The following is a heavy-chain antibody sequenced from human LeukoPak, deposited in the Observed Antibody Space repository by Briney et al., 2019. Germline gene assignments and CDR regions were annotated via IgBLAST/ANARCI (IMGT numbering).Heavy chain of an antibody. Sequence: GGSLRLSCAASGFTFSSYSMNWVRQAPGKGLEWVTSISSSSSYIYYADSVKGRFTISRDNAKNSLYLQMNSLRAEDTAVYYCARDFKAGFGEFPIDYWGQGTLVTVSS. CDR1: GFTFSSYS. CDR3: ARDFKAGFGEFPIDY. V-gene: IGHV3-21*01. D-gene: IGHD3-10*01. CDR2: ISSSSSYI. J-gene: IGHJ4*02.